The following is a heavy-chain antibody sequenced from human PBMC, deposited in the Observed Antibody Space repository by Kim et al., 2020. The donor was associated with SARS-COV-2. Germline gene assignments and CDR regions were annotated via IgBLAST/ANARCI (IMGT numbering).Heavy chain of an antibody. CDR3: ARGLEGLGNWFDP. V-gene: IGHV4-59*09. Sequence: NPPHKGRVTISVATSKNQFSLKVGSVSAADTAVYYCARGLEGLGNWFDPWGQGALVTVSS. J-gene: IGHJ5*02. D-gene: IGHD3-16*01.